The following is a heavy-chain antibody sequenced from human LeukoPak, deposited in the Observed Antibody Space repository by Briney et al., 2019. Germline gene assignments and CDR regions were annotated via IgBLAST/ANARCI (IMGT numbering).Heavy chain of an antibody. CDR2: IYYSGST. CDR1: GGSISSGGYY. CDR3: ARGRYFVWIRHPPRYRMYV. D-gene: IGHD3-9*01. V-gene: IGHV4-31*03. Sequence: PSETLSLTCTVSGGSISSGGYYWSWIRQHPGKGLEWIGYIYYSGSTYYNPSLKSRVTISVDTSKNQFSLKLSSVTAADTAVYFCARGRYFVWIRHPPRYRMYV. J-gene: IGHJ6*01.